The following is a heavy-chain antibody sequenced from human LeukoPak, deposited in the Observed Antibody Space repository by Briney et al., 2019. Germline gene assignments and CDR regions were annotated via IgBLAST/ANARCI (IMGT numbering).Heavy chain of an antibody. CDR2: AYYSGST. D-gene: IGHD3-10*01. J-gene: IGHJ5*02. CDR3: ARHGGSGSYYNWFDP. Sequence: SETLSLTCSVFDGSISNYYWSWIRQPPGKGLEWIGYAYYSGSTTYNPSLESRVTISVDTSKNQFSLKLTAVTAADTAVYYCARHGGSGSYYNWFDPWGQGTLVTVSS. V-gene: IGHV4-59*08. CDR1: DGSISNYY.